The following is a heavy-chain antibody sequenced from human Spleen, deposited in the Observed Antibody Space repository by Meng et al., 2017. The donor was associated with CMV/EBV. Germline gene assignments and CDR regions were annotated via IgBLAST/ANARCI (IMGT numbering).Heavy chain of an antibody. V-gene: IGHV1-18*01. D-gene: IGHD5-18*01. J-gene: IGHJ4*02. Sequence: NASCYTFTSYSISWVRQAPGQGLEWMGWISAYNGNTNYAQKLQGRVTMTTDTSTSTAYMELRSLRSDDTAVYYCARTVLDTAMAHFDYWGQGTLVTVSS. CDR1: CYTFTSYS. CDR3: ARTVLDTAMAHFDY. CDR2: ISAYNGNT.